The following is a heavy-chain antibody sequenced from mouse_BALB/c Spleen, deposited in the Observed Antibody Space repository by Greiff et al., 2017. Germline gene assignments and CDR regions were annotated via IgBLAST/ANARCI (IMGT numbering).Heavy chain of an antibody. CDR1: GFTFSSFG. CDR3: AREGSTMITPYYFDY. J-gene: IGHJ2*01. V-gene: IGHV5-17*02. CDR2: ISSGSSTI. Sequence: EVQLVESGGGLVQPGGSRKLSCAASGFTFSSFGMHWVRQAPEKGLEWVAYISSGSSTIYYADTVKGRFTISRDNPKNTLFLQMTSLRSEDTAMYYCAREGSTMITPYYFDYWGQGTTLTVSS. D-gene: IGHD2-4*01.